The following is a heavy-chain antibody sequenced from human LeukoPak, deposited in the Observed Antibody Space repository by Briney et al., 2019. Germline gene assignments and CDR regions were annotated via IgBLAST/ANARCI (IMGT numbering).Heavy chain of an antibody. J-gene: IGHJ4*02. D-gene: IGHD3-22*01. Sequence: SETLSLTCTVSGGSISSGGYYWSWIRQHPGKGLEWIGYIYYSGSTYYNPSLKSRVTISVDTSKNQFSLKLSSVTAADTAVYYCARGRYYYDSSGYFFGRNFDYWGQGTLVTVSS. V-gene: IGHV4-31*03. CDR2: IYYSGST. CDR1: GGSISSGGYY. CDR3: ARGRYYYDSSGYFFGRNFDY.